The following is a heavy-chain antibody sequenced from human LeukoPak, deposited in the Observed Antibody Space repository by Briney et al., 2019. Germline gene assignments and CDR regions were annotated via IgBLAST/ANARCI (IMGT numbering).Heavy chain of an antibody. Sequence: GGSLRLSCAASGFTFSSYAMNWVRQAPWKGLEWVSSIGSSSSYIYYADSVKGRFTFSRDNAKNSLHLQMNSLRAEDTAVYYCARAGLYTSSGDSNDAFDMWGQGTMVTVSS. CDR1: GFTFSSYA. V-gene: IGHV3-21*01. CDR3: ARAGLYTSSGDSNDAFDM. J-gene: IGHJ3*02. CDR2: IGSSSSYI. D-gene: IGHD6-6*01.